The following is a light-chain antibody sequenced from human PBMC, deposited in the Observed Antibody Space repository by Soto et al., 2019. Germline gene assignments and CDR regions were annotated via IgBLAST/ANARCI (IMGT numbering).Light chain of an antibody. CDR3: QQYNSYWP. V-gene: IGKV1-5*01. J-gene: IGKJ1*01. CDR1: QTISSW. CDR2: DAS. Sequence: EIQVTQYPSTLSGSVGDRVTITCRASQTISSWLAWYQQKPGKAPKVLIFDASSLESGVPSRFSGSGTGTEFTLTINSLQPDDFATYYCQQYNSYWPFGQGTKADIK.